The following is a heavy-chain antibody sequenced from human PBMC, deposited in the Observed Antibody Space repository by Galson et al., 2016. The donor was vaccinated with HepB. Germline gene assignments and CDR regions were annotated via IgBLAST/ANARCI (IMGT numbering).Heavy chain of an antibody. Sequence: SLRLSCAASGFTFSSYAMTWVRQAPGKGLDWVSTISGSGGETHYADSVKGRFTFSRDNSKNTMYVQMTSLRAEDTAVYYCASGIAVTTSNSFWYFDLWGRGTLATVSS. CDR3: ASGIAVTTSNSFWYFDL. J-gene: IGHJ2*01. D-gene: IGHD3-10*01. CDR2: ISGSGGET. V-gene: IGHV3-23*01. CDR1: GFTFSSYA.